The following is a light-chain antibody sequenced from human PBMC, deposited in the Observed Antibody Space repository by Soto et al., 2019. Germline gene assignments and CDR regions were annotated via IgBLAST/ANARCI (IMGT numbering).Light chain of an antibody. CDR2: EVT. V-gene: IGLV2-14*01. Sequence: SFLTQPASVSGSPGQSITISCAGTSSDVGRYNYVSWYQQHPGKVPKLIIYEVTNRPSGVSNRFSGSKSGNTASLTISGLQAVDEADYYCSSYTSSSTLVFGGGTKVTVL. CDR3: SSYTSSSTLV. CDR1: SSDVGRYNY. J-gene: IGLJ3*02.